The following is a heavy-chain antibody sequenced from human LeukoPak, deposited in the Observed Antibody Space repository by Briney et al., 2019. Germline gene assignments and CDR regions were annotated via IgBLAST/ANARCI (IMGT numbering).Heavy chain of an antibody. CDR2: IYHSGST. V-gene: IGHV4-31*03. D-gene: IGHD3-22*01. CDR3: ARGIGGYESSGYYYDN. CDR1: GGSIDGGGYY. Sequence: PSQTLSLTCTISGGSIDGGGYYWTWMRQHPEKGLEWIGYIYHSGSTYYNPSLRGRLSLSVDTSKNQFSLRLRSVTAADTAVYYCARGIGGYESSGYYYDNWGQGTLVTVSS. J-gene: IGHJ4*02.